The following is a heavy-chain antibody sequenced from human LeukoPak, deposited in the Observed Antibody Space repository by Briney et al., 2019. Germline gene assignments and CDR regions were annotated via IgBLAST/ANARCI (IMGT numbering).Heavy chain of an antibody. CDR2: INTDGTYT. CDR1: GFPFGAYW. J-gene: IGHJ4*02. Sequence: PGGSLRLSCAASGFPFGAYWVHWVRQAPGKGLVWVSRINTDGTYTSYADSVKGRFTISRDNSKNTLYLQMNSLRAEDTAVYYCAKDPPSSGTTFDYWGQGTLVTVSS. D-gene: IGHD2/OR15-2a*01. V-gene: IGHV3-74*01. CDR3: AKDPPSSGTTFDY.